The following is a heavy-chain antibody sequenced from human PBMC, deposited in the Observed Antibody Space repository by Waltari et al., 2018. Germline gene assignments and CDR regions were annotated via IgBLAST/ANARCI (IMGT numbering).Heavy chain of an antibody. V-gene: IGHV4-30-4*08. CDR3: ARAGQLSADALDL. CDR2: IHTSGSP. CDR1: GASINSGHFY. D-gene: IGHD1-1*01. J-gene: IGHJ3*01. Sequence: QVQLQESGPRLVRPTQTLSLTCSVSGASINSGHFYWTWIRQPPGKGLEWIGHIHTSGSPHYNPSIKSRLSIPADTSRNQISLRLTSVTAADTAVYYCARAGQLSADALDLWGQGTVVSVSS.